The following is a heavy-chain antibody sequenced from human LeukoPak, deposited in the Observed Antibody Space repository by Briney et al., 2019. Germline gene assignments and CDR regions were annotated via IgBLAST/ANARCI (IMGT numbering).Heavy chain of an antibody. CDR2: IIPIFGTA. D-gene: IGHD4-23*01. V-gene: IGHV1-69*05. J-gene: IGHJ3*02. CDR3: ARDGDYYGGNSRDAFDI. CDR1: GGTFSSYA. Sequence: EASVKVSCKASGGTFSSYAISWVRQAPGQGLEWMGGIIPIFGTANYAQKFRGRVTITTDESTSTAYMELSSLRSEDTAVYYCARDGDYYGGNSRDAFDIWGQGTMVTVSS.